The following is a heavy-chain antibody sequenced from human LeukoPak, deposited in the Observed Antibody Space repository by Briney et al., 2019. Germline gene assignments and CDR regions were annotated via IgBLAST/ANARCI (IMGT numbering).Heavy chain of an antibody. CDR3: ARAPHFFDTSGSRYYFDY. CDR1: GGSISSSNYY. V-gene: IGHV4-39*07. J-gene: IGHJ4*02. D-gene: IGHD3-22*01. CDR2: IYYSGST. Sequence: SETLSLTCTVSGGSISSSNYYWGWIRQSPGKGLEWMGTIYYSGSTYYSPSLMSRVTISVDTSKNQFSLNLSSVTAADTAVYFCARAPHFFDTSGSRYYFDYWGQGALVTVSS.